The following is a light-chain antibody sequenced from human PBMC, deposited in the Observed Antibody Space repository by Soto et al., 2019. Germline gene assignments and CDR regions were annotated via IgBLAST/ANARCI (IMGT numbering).Light chain of an antibody. CDR2: DVS. Sequence: QSALTQPASVSGSPGQSITISCTGTSSDVGGYNYVSWYQQHPGKAPKLMIYDVSNRPSGVSNRFYGSKSGNMASLTISGLQAEDEADYYCSSYTSSSTLDVFGTGTKLTVL. V-gene: IGLV2-14*01. CDR3: SSYTSSSTLDV. CDR1: SSDVGGYNY. J-gene: IGLJ1*01.